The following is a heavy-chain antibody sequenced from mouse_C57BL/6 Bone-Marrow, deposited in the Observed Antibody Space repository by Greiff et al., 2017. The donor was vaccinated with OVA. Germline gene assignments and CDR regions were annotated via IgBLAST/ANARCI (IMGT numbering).Heavy chain of an antibody. V-gene: IGHV1-54*01. CDR2: INPGSGGT. CDR1: GYAFTNYL. Sequence: QVQLQQSGAELVRPGTSVKVSCKASGYAFTNYLIEWVKQRPGQGLEWIGVINPGSGGTNYNEKFKGKATLTADKSSSTAYMQLSSLTSEDSAVYFFARGLITTVVAGDYAMDYWGQGTSVTVSS. J-gene: IGHJ4*01. D-gene: IGHD1-1*01. CDR3: ARGLITTVVAGDYAMDY.